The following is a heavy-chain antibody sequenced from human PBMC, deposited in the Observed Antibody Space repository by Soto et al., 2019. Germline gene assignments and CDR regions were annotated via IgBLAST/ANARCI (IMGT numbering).Heavy chain of an antibody. CDR2: INHSGST. Sequence: XETLSLTCAVYGGSFSGYYWSWIRQPPGKGLEWIGEINHSGSTNYNPSLKSRVTISVDTSKNQFSLKLSSVTAADTAVYYCARARTYYDILTGYYSSFDYWGQGTLVTVSS. J-gene: IGHJ4*02. V-gene: IGHV4-34*01. CDR1: GGSFSGYY. D-gene: IGHD3-9*01. CDR3: ARARTYYDILTGYYSSFDY.